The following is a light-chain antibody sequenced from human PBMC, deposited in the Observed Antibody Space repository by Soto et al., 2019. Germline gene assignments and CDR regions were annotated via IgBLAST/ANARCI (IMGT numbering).Light chain of an antibody. CDR3: QQYYNWPPYT. J-gene: IGKJ2*01. V-gene: IGKV3-15*01. Sequence: IVMTQSPATLSVSPGERVTLSCRASETVRTNLAWFQQKPGQTPRLLIFGASTSATGIPTRFTGSGSETGFTLTIGSLQSEDLAVYYCQQYYNWPPYTFGQGTKLEIK. CDR1: ETVRTN. CDR2: GAS.